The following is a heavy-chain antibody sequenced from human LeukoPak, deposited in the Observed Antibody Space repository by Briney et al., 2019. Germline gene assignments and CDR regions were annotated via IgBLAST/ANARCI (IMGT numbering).Heavy chain of an antibody. V-gene: IGHV3-7*01. Sequence: GGSLRLSCAASGFTFSSYWMGWVRQVPGKGLEWVANIKQDGIEKYFVGSVKGRFAISRDNAKNSLYLQMNSLRVEDTAVYYSAREGMVRGVPDAFDLWGQGTMVTVSS. CDR1: GFTFSSYW. CDR3: AREGMVRGVPDAFDL. J-gene: IGHJ3*01. CDR2: IKQDGIEK. D-gene: IGHD3-10*01.